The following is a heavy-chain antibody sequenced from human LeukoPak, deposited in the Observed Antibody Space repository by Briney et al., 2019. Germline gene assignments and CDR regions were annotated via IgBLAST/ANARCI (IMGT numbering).Heavy chain of an antibody. CDR2: ISSSSSYI. CDR3: ARDRGSGRTGAFDI. J-gene: IGHJ3*02. Sequence: GGSLRLSCAASGFTFSSYSMNWVRQAPGKGLEWVSSISSSSSYIYYADSVKGRFTISRDNAKNSLYLQMNSLRAEDTAVYYCARDRGSGRTGAFDIWGQGTMVTVSS. D-gene: IGHD1-26*01. V-gene: IGHV3-21*01. CDR1: GFTFSSYS.